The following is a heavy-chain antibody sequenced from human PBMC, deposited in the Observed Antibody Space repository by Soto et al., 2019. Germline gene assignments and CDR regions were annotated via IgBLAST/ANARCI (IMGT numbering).Heavy chain of an antibody. Sequence: EVQLVESGGGLVQPGGSLRLSCAASGFTFSSYSMNWVRQAPGKGLEWVSYISSSSSTIYYADSVKGRFTISRDNAKNSLYLHMNSLRDEDTAVYYCASMYDYQVNYYYSGMDVWGQGTTVTVSS. CDR2: ISSSSSTI. D-gene: IGHD4-17*01. CDR1: GFTFSSYS. CDR3: ASMYDYQVNYYYSGMDV. J-gene: IGHJ6*02. V-gene: IGHV3-48*02.